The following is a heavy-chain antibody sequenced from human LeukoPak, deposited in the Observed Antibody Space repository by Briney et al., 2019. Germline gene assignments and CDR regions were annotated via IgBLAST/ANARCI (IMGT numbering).Heavy chain of an antibody. D-gene: IGHD2-15*01. J-gene: IGHJ6*02. CDR2: ISGSCGST. V-gene: IGHV3-23*01. Sequence: GGSLRLSCAASGFTFSSYAMSWVRQAPGKGLEWVSAISGSCGSTYYADSLKGRFTISRDNSKNTPYLQMHSLRAEDTAVYYCANDLPYCSGGSCSGGMDVWGQGTTVTVSS. CDR3: ANDLPYCSGGSCSGGMDV. CDR1: GFTFSSYA.